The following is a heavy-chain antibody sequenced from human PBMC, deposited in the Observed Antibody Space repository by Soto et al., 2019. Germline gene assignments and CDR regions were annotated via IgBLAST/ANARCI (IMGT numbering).Heavy chain of an antibody. CDR3: ARDPDV. CDR1: GFTFSSYG. CDR2: VWNDGNSK. Sequence: GGSLRLSCAASGFTFSSYGMHWVRQAPGKGLEWVAVVWNDGNSKYYLDSVKGRSTISRDNSKNTLYLQMNSLRAEDTAVYYCARDPDVWGQGTTVTVSS. V-gene: IGHV3-33*08. J-gene: IGHJ6*02.